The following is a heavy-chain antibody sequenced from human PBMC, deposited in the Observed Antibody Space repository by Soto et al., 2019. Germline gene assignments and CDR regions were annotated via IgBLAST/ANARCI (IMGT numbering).Heavy chain of an antibody. V-gene: IGHV4-30-4*02. J-gene: IGHJ4*02. D-gene: IGHD4-17*01. CDR1: GGTINSGDYF. CDR3: ARYHDFGDYGYFDY. Sequence: SETLSLTCSVSGGTINSGDYFWSWIRQPPGKGLEWIGSIFYTGSTYYSPSLKSRVTISVDTSKNQFSLKLSSVTAADTAVYYCARYHDFGDYGYFDYWGQGTLVTVSS. CDR2: IFYTGST.